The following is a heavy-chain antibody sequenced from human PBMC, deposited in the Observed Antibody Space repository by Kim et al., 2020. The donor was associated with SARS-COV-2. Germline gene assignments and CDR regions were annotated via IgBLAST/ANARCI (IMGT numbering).Heavy chain of an antibody. Sequence: GGSLRLSCAASGFTFSSYSMNWVRQAPGKGLEWVSSISSSSSYIYYADSVKGRFTISRDNAKNSLYLQMNSLRAEDTAVYYCARDLSTMIGDHFDYWGQGTLVTVSS. CDR3: ARDLSTMIGDHFDY. CDR1: GFTFSSYS. D-gene: IGHD4-17*01. J-gene: IGHJ4*02. V-gene: IGHV3-21*01. CDR2: ISSSSSYI.